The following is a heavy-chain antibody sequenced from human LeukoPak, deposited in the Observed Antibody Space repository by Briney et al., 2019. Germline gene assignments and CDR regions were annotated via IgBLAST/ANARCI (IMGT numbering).Heavy chain of an antibody. V-gene: IGHV4-4*02. J-gene: IGHJ4*02. CDR2: IYHSGST. CDR3: ARDSKMATITVFAY. CDR1: GGSISSSNW. D-gene: IGHD5-24*01. Sequence: SETLSLTCAVSGGSISSSNWWSWVRQPPGKGLEWIGEIYHSGSTNYNPSLKSRVTISVDKSKNQFSLKLSSVTAADTAVYYCARDSKMATITVFAYWGQGTLVTVSS.